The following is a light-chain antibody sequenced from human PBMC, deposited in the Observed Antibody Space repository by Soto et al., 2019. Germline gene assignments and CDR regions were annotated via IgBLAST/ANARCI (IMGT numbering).Light chain of an antibody. CDR2: GAS. CDR3: QQANSFPRT. V-gene: IGKV1-12*01. J-gene: IGKJ1*01. Sequence: DIQMTQSPSSVSASVGDRVTITCRAIQGIGSWLAWYRQKPGKAPELLIYGASTLQIGVPSRFSGSGSETDFTLTISSLQAEDFATYYCQQANSFPRTFGQGTKEDIK. CDR1: QGIGSW.